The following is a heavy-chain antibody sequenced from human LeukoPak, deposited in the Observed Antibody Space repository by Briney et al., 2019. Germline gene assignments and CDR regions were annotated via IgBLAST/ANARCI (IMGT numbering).Heavy chain of an antibody. CDR1: GFTFSSYG. Sequence: GGSLRLSCAASGFTFSSYGMHWVRQAPGKGLEWLAVISYDGSNKYYADSVKGRFTISRDNSKNTLYLQMNSLRAEDTAVYYCAKDRGYSYGYLDYWGQGTLVTVSS. CDR2: ISYDGSNK. CDR3: AKDRGYSYGYLDY. D-gene: IGHD5-18*01. V-gene: IGHV3-30*18. J-gene: IGHJ4*02.